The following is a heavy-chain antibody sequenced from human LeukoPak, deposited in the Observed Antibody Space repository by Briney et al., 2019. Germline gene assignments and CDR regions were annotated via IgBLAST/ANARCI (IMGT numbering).Heavy chain of an antibody. J-gene: IGHJ4*02. CDR3: GEGGRDGDYFDY. CDR1: GFSFGTYG. CDR2: ISSSSSTI. V-gene: IGHV3-48*01. D-gene: IGHD3-16*01. Sequence: TGGSLRLSCAASGFSFGTYGMSWVRQAPGKGLEWVSYISSSSSTIYYADSVKGRFTISRDNAKNSLYLQMNSLRAEDTAVYYCGEGGRDGDYFDYWGQGTLVTVSS.